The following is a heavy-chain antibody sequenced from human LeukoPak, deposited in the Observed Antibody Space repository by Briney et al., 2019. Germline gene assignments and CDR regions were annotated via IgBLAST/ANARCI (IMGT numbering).Heavy chain of an antibody. D-gene: IGHD3-3*01. J-gene: IGHJ6*03. CDR2: INPNSGGT. CDR1: GYTFTGYY. Sequence: ASVKVSCKASGYTFTGYYMHVVRQAPGQGLECVGLINPNSGGTNYAQKFQGRVTMTRDTSISTVYMELSRLRSDDTAVYYCARATYYDFWSGPRVYYYYYMDVWGKGTTVTVSS. V-gene: IGHV1-2*06. CDR3: ARATYYDFWSGPRVYYYYYMDV.